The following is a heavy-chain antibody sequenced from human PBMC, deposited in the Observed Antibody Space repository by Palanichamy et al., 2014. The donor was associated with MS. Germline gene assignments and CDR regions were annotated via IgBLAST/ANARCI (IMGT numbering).Heavy chain of an antibody. CDR3: AKDISSVTGLVDY. Sequence: EVQLVESGGGRGTAWGVPSRLLLVPASGFTFDDYTMHWVRQAPGRVWSGSLLLVGDGGTTYYADSVKGRFTISRDNSKNSLFLQMNSLRTEDTALYYCAKDISSVTGLVDYWGQGTLVTVSP. CDR2: LVGDGGTT. CDR1: GFTFDDYT. J-gene: IGHJ4*02. D-gene: IGHD3/OR15-3a*01. V-gene: IGHV3-43*01.